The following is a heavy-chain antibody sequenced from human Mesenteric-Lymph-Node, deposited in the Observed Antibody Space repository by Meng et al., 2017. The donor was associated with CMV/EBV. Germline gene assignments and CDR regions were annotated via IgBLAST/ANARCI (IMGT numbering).Heavy chain of an antibody. Sequence: SETLSLTCIVSGVSISSSSYYWSWIRQPPGKGLEWIGYIYYSGSTNYNPSLKSRVTISVDTSKNQFSLKLSSVTAADTAVYYCARATRDYFDYWGQGTLVTVSS. CDR1: GVSISSSSYY. V-gene: IGHV4-61*01. J-gene: IGHJ4*02. D-gene: IGHD6-6*01. CDR3: ARATRDYFDY. CDR2: IYYSGST.